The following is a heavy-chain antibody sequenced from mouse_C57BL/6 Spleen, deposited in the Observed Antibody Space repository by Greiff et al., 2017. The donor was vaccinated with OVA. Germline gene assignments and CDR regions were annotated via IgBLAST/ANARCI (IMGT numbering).Heavy chain of an antibody. J-gene: IGHJ2*01. Sequence: QVQLQQSGAELVKPGASVKISCKASGYAFSSYWMNWVKQRPGKGLEWIGQIYPGDGDTNYNGKFKGKATLTADKSSSTAYMQLSSLTSEDSAVYFCARREAAQATPYYFDYWGQGTTLTVSS. D-gene: IGHD3-2*02. CDR2: IYPGDGDT. CDR3: ARREAAQATPYYFDY. V-gene: IGHV1-80*01. CDR1: GYAFSSYW.